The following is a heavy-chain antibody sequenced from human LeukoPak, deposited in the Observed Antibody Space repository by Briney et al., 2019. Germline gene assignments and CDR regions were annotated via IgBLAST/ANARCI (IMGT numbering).Heavy chain of an antibody. CDR2: VYTSGST. CDR1: GGSISSYY. J-gene: IGHJ4*02. V-gene: IGHV4-4*07. CDR3: ASSHVYGGNSLDY. Sequence: SETPSLTCTVSGGSISSYYWSWIRQPAGKGLEWIGRVYTSGSTNYNPSLKSRVTMSVDTSKNQFSLKLSSVTAADTAVYYCASSHVYGGNSLDYWGQGTLVTVSS. D-gene: IGHD4-23*01.